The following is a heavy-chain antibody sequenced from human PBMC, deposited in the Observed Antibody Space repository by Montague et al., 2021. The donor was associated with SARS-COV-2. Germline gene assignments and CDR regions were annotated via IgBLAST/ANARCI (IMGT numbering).Heavy chain of an antibody. J-gene: IGHJ5*02. CDR1: GDSVSSNSGA. CDR2: TYYRSKLYV. Sequence: CAISGDSVSSNSGAWNWIRLSPSRGLEWLGRTYYRSKLYVDYAVSVRSRISINPDTSKNQFSLQMSSVTPDDTAVYYCARSKLLRSGYSSGWYGPGWFDPWGQGTPVTVSS. CDR3: ARSKLLRSGYSSGWYGPGWFDP. V-gene: IGHV6-1*01. D-gene: IGHD6-19*01.